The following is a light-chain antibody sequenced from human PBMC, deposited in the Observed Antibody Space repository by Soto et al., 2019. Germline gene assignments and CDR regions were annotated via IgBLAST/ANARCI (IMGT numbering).Light chain of an antibody. CDR1: QSVSSR. CDR2: GAC. CDR3: QQYNNWPT. V-gene: IGKV3-15*01. J-gene: IGKJ5*01. Sequence: EIVMTQSPATLSVSPRERATLSCRASQSVSSRLSWYQQKPGQAPRLLIFGACTRATGIPTRFSGSGSGTEITNTSSGLESEDFAFYYCQQYNNWPTFGQGTRLEIK.